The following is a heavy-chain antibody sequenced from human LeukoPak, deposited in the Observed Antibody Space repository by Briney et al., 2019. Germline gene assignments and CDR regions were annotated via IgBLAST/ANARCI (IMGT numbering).Heavy chain of an antibody. CDR3: ARSLPYGTTWYGRSDF. V-gene: IGHV3-7*03. CDR2: IKQDGSEK. D-gene: IGHD6-13*01. Sequence: GGSLRLSCAASGFTFSSYWMSWVRQAPGKGLEWVANIKQDGSEKYYVDSVKGRFTISRDNAMNSLYLQMNSLRAEDTAIYYCARSLPYGTTWYGRSDFWGQGTLVTVSS. J-gene: IGHJ4*02. CDR1: GFTFSSYW.